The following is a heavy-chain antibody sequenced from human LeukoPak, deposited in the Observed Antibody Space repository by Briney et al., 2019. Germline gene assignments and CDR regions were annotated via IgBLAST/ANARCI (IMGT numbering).Heavy chain of an antibody. Sequence: SETLSLTCTASGGSISSGGYYWSWIRQHPGKGLEWIGYIYYSGSTYYNPSLKSRVTISVDTSKNQFSLKLSSVTAADTAVYYCAREVQQLVRGYYYYGMDVWGQGTTVTVSS. CDR1: GGSISSGGYY. V-gene: IGHV4-31*03. J-gene: IGHJ6*02. CDR3: AREVQQLVRGYYYYGMDV. D-gene: IGHD6-13*01. CDR2: IYYSGST.